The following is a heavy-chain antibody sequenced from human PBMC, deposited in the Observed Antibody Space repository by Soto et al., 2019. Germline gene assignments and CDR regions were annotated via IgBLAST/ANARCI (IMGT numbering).Heavy chain of an antibody. Sequence: EVQLVESGGGLVKPGESLRLSFAASGFSFSSYTMNWVRQAPGKGLQWVSSITIRGTHTYSADSVKGRFTISRDNDKNSVYLQMNNLRAEDTDIYFCARAHEVAGLDSWGLGTLVTVTS. CDR3: ARAHEVAGLDS. J-gene: IGHJ5*01. CDR2: ITIRGTHT. D-gene: IGHD2-15*01. CDR1: GFSFSSYT. V-gene: IGHV3-21*01.